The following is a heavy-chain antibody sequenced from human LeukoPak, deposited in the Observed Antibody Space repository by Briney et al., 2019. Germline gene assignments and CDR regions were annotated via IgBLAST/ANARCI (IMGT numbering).Heavy chain of an antibody. J-gene: IGHJ4*02. CDR1: GGSISSYY. CDR3: ARQTAYCGGDCYADY. D-gene: IGHD2-21*02. CDR2: IYYSGST. V-gene: IGHV4-59*08. Sequence: SETLSLTCTVSGGSISSYYWSWIRQPPGKGLEWIGYIYYSGSTNYNPSLKSRVTISVDTSKNQFSLKLSSVTAADTAVYYCARQTAYCGGDCYADYWGQGTLVTVSS.